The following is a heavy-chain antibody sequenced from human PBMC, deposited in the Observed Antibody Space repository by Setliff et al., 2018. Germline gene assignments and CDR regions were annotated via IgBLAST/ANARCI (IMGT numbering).Heavy chain of an antibody. CDR2: IYYSGST. V-gene: IGHV4-39*01. CDR3: ARHYGDSYSYYYIDV. CDR1: GGSISSSTYY. Sequence: ETLTLTCTVSGGSISSSTYYWGWIRQPPGKGLEWIATIYYSGSTYYNPSLKSRVTISVDTSENQFSVKLSSVTAADTAVYYCARHYGDSYSYYYIDVWGNGTTVTVSS. J-gene: IGHJ6*03. D-gene: IGHD4-17*01.